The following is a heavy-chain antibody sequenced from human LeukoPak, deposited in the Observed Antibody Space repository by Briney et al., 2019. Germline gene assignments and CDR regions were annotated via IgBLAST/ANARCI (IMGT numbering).Heavy chain of an antibody. CDR2: ISSSSSTI. V-gene: IGHV3-48*01. Sequence: GGSLRLSCAASGFTFSSYSMNWVRQAPGKGLEWVSYISSSSSTIYYADSVKGRFTISRDNAKNSLYLQMNSLRAEDTAVYYCARGGRGSYYSLDYWGQGTLVTVSS. D-gene: IGHD1-26*01. J-gene: IGHJ4*02. CDR3: ARGGRGSYYSLDY. CDR1: GFTFSSYS.